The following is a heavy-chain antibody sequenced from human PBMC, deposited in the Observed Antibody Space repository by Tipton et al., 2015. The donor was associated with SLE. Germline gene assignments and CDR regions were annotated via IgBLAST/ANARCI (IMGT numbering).Heavy chain of an antibody. V-gene: IGHV3-30*04. Sequence: SLRLSCAASGFTFSSYAMHWVRQAPGKGLEWVALISYDGSNKYYADSVKGRFTISRDNSKNTLYLQMNSLRAEDTAVYYCARHRPYDFWDINEPGDGFDIWGQGTMVTVSS. CDR2: ISYDGSNK. CDR1: GFTFSSYA. CDR3: ARHRPYDFWDINEPGDGFDI. J-gene: IGHJ3*02. D-gene: IGHD3-3*01.